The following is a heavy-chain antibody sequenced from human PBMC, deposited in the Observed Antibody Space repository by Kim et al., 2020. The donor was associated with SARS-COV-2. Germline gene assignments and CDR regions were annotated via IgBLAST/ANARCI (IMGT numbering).Heavy chain of an antibody. J-gene: IGHJ6*02. Sequence: SVKVSCKASGGTFSSYAISWVRQAPGQGLEWMGGIIPIFGTANYAQKFQGRVTITADESTSTAYMELSSLRSEDTAVYYCARVGIMTTVTKSLFRNYYYGMDVWGQGTTVTVSS. CDR3: ARVGIMTTVTKSLFRNYYYGMDV. D-gene: IGHD4-17*01. CDR2: IIPIFGTA. V-gene: IGHV1-69*13. CDR1: GGTFSSYA.